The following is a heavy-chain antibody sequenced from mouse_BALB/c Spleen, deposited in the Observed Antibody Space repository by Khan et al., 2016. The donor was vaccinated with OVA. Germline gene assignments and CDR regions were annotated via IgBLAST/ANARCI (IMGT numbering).Heavy chain of an antibody. CDR2: KTPSNGNT. Sequence: QVQLQQSGAELVKPGASVKLSCKASGYAFTSYQMYWVKQRPGQGLEWIGEKTPSNGNTNFNEKFKTKATLTVDTSSSTAYMQLPSLTSEDSAVSYRTRGGYGGFVYWGQGTLVTVSA. D-gene: IGHD3-1*01. V-gene: IGHV1S81*02. CDR1: GYAFTSYQ. J-gene: IGHJ3*01. CDR3: TRGGYGGFVY.